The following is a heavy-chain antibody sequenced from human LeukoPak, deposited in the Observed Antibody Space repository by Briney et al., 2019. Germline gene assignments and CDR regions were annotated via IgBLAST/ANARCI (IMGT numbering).Heavy chain of an antibody. CDR3: ARGGNYDSTFDY. V-gene: IGHV3-53*01. CDR1: GFTVSNTY. CDR2: IYSGGNT. Sequence: GGSLRLSCAASGFTVSNTYMSWVRQAPGNGLEWVSLIYSGGNTYYADSVKGRFSISRDNSKNTLYLQMNSLRAEDTAVYYCARGGNYDSTFDYWGQGTLVTVSS. D-gene: IGHD3-22*01. J-gene: IGHJ4*02.